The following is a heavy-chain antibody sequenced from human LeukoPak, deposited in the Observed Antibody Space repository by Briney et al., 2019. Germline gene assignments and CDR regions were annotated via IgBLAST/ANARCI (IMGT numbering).Heavy chain of an antibody. D-gene: IGHD3-10*01. CDR1: GFTFRSYA. V-gene: IGHV3-23*01. CDR2: ISGSGGST. Sequence: GGSLRLSCAASGFTFRSYAVSWVRQAPGKGLGWVSAISGSGGSTYYADSVKGRFTISRDNTNNTLYLQMNSLRAEDTAVEYCAKKGMARGVRFDYWGQGTLVTVSS. J-gene: IGHJ4*02. CDR3: AKKGMARGVRFDY.